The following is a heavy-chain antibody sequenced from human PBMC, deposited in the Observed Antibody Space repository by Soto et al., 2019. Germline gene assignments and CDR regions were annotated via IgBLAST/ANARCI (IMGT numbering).Heavy chain of an antibody. V-gene: IGHV3-74*01. CDR1: GFTFSSYW. CDR3: ARVVGFSSLEYYYYGMDV. CDR2: INSDGSST. D-gene: IGHD6-13*01. J-gene: IGHJ6*02. Sequence: YLRLSCAASGFTFSSYWMHWVRQAPGKGLVWVSRINSDGSSTSYADSVKGRFTISRDNAKNTLYLQMNSLRAEDAAVYYCARVVGFSSLEYYYYGMDVWGQGTTVTVSS.